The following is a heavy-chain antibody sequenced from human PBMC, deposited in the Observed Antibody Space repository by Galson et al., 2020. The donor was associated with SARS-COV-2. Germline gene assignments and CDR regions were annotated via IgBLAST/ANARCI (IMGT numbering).Heavy chain of an antibody. CDR2: IWYDGSNK. D-gene: IGHD6-13*01. CDR1: GFTFSSYG. J-gene: IGHJ4*02. Sequence: GGSLRLSCAASGFTFSSYGMHWVRQAPGKGLEWVAVIWYDGSNKYYADSVKGRLTISRDNSKNKLYLQMNSLRAEDTAVYYCARELLGSNWYGLDYWCQGTLVTVSS. CDR3: ARELLGSNWYGLDY. V-gene: IGHV3-33*01.